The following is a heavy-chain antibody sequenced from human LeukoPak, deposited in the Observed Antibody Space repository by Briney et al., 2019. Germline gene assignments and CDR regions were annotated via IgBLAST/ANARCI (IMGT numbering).Heavy chain of an antibody. CDR2: MNPNSGNT. Sequence: ASVKVSCKASGYTFTTYAINWVRQATGQGLEWMGWMNPNSGNTGYAQKFQGRVTITRNTSISTAYMELSSLRSEDTAVYYCARGGGYEKADYYYYYYMDVWGKGTTVTVSS. CDR3: ARGGGYEKADYYYYYYMDV. CDR1: GYTFTTYA. D-gene: IGHD5-12*01. J-gene: IGHJ6*03. V-gene: IGHV1-8*03.